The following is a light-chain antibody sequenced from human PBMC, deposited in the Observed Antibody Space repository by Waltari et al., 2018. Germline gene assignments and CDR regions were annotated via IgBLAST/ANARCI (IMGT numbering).Light chain of an antibody. CDR1: SRNMGGYKT. CDR3: TSFTSSNPWV. CDR2: EVT. V-gene: IGLV2-18*02. Sequence: QSALTQPPSVSGSPGQSVTISATGTSRNMGGYKTVSWYQQSPGTAPKLIIYEVTNRPSGVPDRFSGSQSANTASLTISGLQVEDEADYYCTSFTSSNPWVFGGGTRLTVL. J-gene: IGLJ3*02.